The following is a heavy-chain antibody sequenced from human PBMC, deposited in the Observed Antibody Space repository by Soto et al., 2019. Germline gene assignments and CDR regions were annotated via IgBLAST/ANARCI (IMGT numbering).Heavy chain of an antibody. D-gene: IGHD5-12*01. V-gene: IGHV3-30-3*01. CDR1: GFTFSSYA. J-gene: IGHJ3*02. CDR2: ISYDGSNK. Sequence: QVQLVESGGGVVQPGRSLRLSCAASGFTFSSYAMHWVRQAPGKGLEWVAVISYDGSNKYYADSVKGRFTISRDNSRNTLYRQMNSLRAEDTAVYDSARDRAGWGAMWLRLRNAFDIWGQGTIVTVS. CDR3: ARDRAGWGAMWLRLRNAFDI.